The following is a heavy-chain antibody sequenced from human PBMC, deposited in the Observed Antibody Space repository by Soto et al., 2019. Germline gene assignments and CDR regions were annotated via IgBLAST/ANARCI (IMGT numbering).Heavy chain of an antibody. D-gene: IGHD2-8*01. J-gene: IGHJ5*02. V-gene: IGHV5-51*01. CDR2: IYPGDSDT. Sequence: ESLKISCTGWGYAFTSYWIAWVRQMPGKGLEWMGIIYPGDSDTRYSPSFQGQVTISADKSITTAYLQWSSLKASDTAMYYCARGYCTTSICDAWFDPWGQGTLGTVSS. CDR1: GYAFTSYW. CDR3: ARGYCTTSICDAWFDP.